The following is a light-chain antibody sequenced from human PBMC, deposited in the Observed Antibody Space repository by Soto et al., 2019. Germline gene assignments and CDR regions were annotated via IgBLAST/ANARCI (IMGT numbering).Light chain of an antibody. CDR1: QKISTY. Sequence: DLQMTQSPSSLSASVGDRVTITCRASQKISTYLNWYQLKPGKAPKLLIYTASSLQGGVPSRFSGSGSGTDFTLTISSLQPEDFATYYCQQSYSMPFTFGPGTKVDIK. CDR3: QQSYSMPFT. J-gene: IGKJ3*01. CDR2: TAS. V-gene: IGKV1-39*01.